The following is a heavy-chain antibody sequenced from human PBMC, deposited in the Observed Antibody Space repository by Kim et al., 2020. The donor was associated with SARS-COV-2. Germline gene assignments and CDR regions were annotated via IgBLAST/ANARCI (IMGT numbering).Heavy chain of an antibody. D-gene: IGHD5-12*01. V-gene: IGHV4-59*01. Sequence: FHPSHKSRVTIAVDKSKNPFSLNLSSVTAADTAVYYCAREGYTGYHFYFDYWGQGTLVTVSS. J-gene: IGHJ4*02. CDR3: AREGYTGYHFYFDY.